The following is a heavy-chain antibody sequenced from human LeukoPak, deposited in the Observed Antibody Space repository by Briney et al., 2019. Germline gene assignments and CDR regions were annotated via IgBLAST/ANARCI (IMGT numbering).Heavy chain of an antibody. CDR2: MNPNSGNA. CDR1: GYTFTSYD. Sequence: ASVKVSCKASGYTFTSYDINWVRQATGQGLEWMGWMNPNSGNAGSAQKFQGRVTMTRSNPTSTAYMELSSLTSDDTAVYYCASANGAYSDTNGYYLYYFDYWGQGTLVTLSS. D-gene: IGHD3-22*01. J-gene: IGHJ4*02. CDR3: ASANGAYSDTNGYYLYYFDY. V-gene: IGHV1-8*01.